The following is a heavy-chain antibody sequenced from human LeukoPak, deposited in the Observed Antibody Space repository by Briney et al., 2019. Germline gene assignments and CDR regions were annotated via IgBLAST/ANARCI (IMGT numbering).Heavy chain of an antibody. CDR2: VKQDGSEK. J-gene: IGHJ4*02. D-gene: IGHD4-17*01. CDR1: GFTFSTYW. V-gene: IGHV3-7*01. CDR3: ARYYGDSYYFDY. Sequence: GGSLRLSCVASGFTFSTYWMNWVRQAPGKGLEWVANVKQDGSEKYYVDSVKGRFTISRDNSKNTLYLQMNSLRAEDTAVYYCARYYGDSYYFDYWGQGTLVTVSS.